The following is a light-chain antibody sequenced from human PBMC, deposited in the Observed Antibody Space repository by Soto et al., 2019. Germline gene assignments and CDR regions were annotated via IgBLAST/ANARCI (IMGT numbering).Light chain of an antibody. V-gene: IGKV3-15*01. J-gene: IGKJ2*01. CDR3: QQYNNWPYT. CDR2: GAS. CDR1: QNVSSN. Sequence: EIVMTQSPATLSVSPGERATLSCRASQNVSSNLAWYQQKPVQAPRLLIYGASTRATGIPARFSGSGSGTEFTLTISSLQSEDFAVYYCQQYNNWPYTFGQGTKLEIK.